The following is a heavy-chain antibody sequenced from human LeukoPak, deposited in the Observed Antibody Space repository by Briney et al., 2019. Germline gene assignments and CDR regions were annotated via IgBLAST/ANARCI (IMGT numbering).Heavy chain of an antibody. J-gene: IGHJ4*02. CDR1: GGSFSGYY. CDR3: AKSGGYGLIDY. V-gene: IGHV4-34*01. Sequence: SETLSLTCAVCGGSFSGYYWSWIRQPPGKGLEWIGEINHSGSTNYNPSLKSRVTISIDTSKNQFSLRLNSVTAADTAMYYCAKSGGYGLIDYWGQGTRVTVSS. D-gene: IGHD1-26*01. CDR2: INHSGST.